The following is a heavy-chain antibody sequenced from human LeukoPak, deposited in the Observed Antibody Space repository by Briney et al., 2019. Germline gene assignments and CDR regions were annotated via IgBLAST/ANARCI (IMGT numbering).Heavy chain of an antibody. Sequence: PSETLSLTCTVSGDSISTYYWNWIRQPPGKGLEWIGYIYHSGSTNYNPSLKSRVTISVDTSKNQLSLKLSSVTAADTAVYYCARAFSSSSFYFNYWGQGTLVTVSS. J-gene: IGHJ4*02. V-gene: IGHV4-59*01. D-gene: IGHD6-6*01. CDR1: GDSISTYY. CDR2: IYHSGST. CDR3: ARAFSSSSFYFNY.